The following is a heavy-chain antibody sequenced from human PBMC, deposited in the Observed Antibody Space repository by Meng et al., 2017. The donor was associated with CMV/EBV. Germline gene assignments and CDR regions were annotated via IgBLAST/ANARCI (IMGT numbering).Heavy chain of an antibody. Sequence: LRRRGAGPGQPPDTWLPTWSGCRGSFTGYHCSSLRQPPAKRLEWTGQTNHSARTKYHPPLISRVTIPVDTSKHQFPPTLSSETPADTAVYYCARGVSATAKADDWRQGTLVTVSS. CDR1: RGSFTGYH. CDR3: ARGVSATAKADD. V-gene: IGHV4-34*01. D-gene: IGHD1-26*01. J-gene: IGHJ4*02. CDR2: TNHSART.